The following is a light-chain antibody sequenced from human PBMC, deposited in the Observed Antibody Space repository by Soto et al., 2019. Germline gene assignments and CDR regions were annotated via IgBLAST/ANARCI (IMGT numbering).Light chain of an antibody. Sequence: QSALTQPRSVSGSPGQSVTVSCTGTSSDVDAYDYVSWYQQHPGKAPKLIIYDVRKRPSGVPDRFSGSKSGNTASLTISGLQADDEADYYCCSYAGNFIYVFATGTKLTVL. V-gene: IGLV2-11*01. CDR3: CSYAGNFIYV. CDR2: DVR. J-gene: IGLJ1*01. CDR1: SSDVDAYDY.